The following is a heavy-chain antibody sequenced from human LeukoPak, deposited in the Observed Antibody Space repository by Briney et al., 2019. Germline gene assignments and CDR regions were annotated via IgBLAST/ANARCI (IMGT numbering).Heavy chain of an antibody. CDR1: GGSMSGYY. CDR3: ARDQDGKIFGLSRGWFDP. V-gene: IGHV4-59*01. J-gene: IGHJ5*02. Sequence: SETLFLTCTVSGGSMSGYYWSWIRQPPGKGLEWIGYIYYSGTTNYNPSLKTRVIISVDTSKNQFSLNMDSVTAADTAVYYCARDQDGKIFGLSRGWFDPWGQGTRVTVSS. D-gene: IGHD3/OR15-3a*01. CDR2: IYYSGTT.